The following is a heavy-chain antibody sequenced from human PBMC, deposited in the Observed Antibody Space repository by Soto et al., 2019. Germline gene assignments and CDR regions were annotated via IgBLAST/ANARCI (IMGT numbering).Heavy chain of an antibody. CDR1: GGSMRSEGYY. Sequence: QVQLQESGPGLVEPSQTLSLTCSVSGGSMRSEGYYWSWIRQHPGKGLEWIGYIYYSGLTDYNPALKSRLTISVDKSKNEFYLKMRSVTAADTAVYYCDYLRWCTGYPGDWGQGTLVTVSS. CDR3: DYLRWCTGYPGD. D-gene: IGHD2-8*02. V-gene: IGHV4-31*03. J-gene: IGHJ4*02. CDR2: IYYSGLT.